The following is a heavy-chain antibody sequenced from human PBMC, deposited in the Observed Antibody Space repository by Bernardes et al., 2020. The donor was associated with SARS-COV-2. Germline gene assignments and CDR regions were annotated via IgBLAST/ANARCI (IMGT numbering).Heavy chain of an antibody. CDR3: AGEGGNSNHAFNI. CDR2: VSPGGTT. J-gene: IGHJ3*02. V-gene: IGHV4-4*02. Sequence: SETLSLTCAVSGGSISSSDWWSWVRQPPGKGLEWVGEVSPGGTTNYAPSFKSRVTISVDRSKNQFSLKLNSVTAADTAVYYCAGEGGNSNHAFNIWAHGTMVTVSS. CDR1: GGSISSSDW. D-gene: IGHD1-1*01.